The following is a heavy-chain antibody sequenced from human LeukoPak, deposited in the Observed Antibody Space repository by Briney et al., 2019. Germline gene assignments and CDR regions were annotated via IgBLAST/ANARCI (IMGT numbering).Heavy chain of an antibody. CDR3: ARDPDSSGWYGGSWFDP. V-gene: IGHV4-38-2*02. D-gene: IGHD6-19*01. J-gene: IGHJ5*02. CDR1: GYSISSGYY. CDR2: IYHSGST. Sequence: SETLSLTCTVSGYSISSGYYWGWIRQPPGKGLEWIGSIYHSGSTNYNPSLKSRVTISVDTSKNQFSLKLSSVTAADTAVYYCARDPDSSGWYGGSWFDPWGQGTLVTVSS.